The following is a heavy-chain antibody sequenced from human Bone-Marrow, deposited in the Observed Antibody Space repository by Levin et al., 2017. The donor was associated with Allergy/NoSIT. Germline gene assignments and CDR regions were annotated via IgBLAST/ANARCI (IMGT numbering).Heavy chain of an antibody. J-gene: IGHJ4*02. CDR3: ARDAFRYCSGGSCYDY. V-gene: IGHV4-34*01. Sequence: SETLSLTCAVYGGSFSGYYWSWIRQPPGKGLEWIGEIYHSGSTNYNPSLKSRVTISVDTSKNQFSLKLSSVTAADTAVYYCARDAFRYCSGGSCYDYWGQGTLVTVSS. CDR1: GGSFSGYY. D-gene: IGHD2-15*01. CDR2: IYHSGST.